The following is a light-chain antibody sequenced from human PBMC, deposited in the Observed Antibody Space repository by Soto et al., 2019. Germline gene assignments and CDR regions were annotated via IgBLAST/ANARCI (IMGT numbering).Light chain of an antibody. J-gene: IGKJ1*01. V-gene: IGKV1-39*01. CDR1: QSISSY. CDR2: AAS. Sequence: DIPMTQSPSSLSASVGDRVTITCRASQSISSYLNWYQQKPGKAPKLLIYAASSLQSGVPSRFSGSGSGTDFTLTISSLQXEDFATYYCQQSYSTPWAFGQGTKVEIK. CDR3: QQSYSTPWA.